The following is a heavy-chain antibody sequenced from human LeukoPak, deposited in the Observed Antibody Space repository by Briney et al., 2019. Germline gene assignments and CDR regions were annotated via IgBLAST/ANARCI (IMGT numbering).Heavy chain of an antibody. J-gene: IGHJ4*02. CDR2: ISYDGSTK. CDR1: GFTFSSYG. CDR3: ARPILPCDYALDY. D-gene: IGHD4-17*01. Sequence: GGSLRLSCAASGFTFSSYGMHWVRQAPGKGLEWVAIISYDGSTKYYADSVKGRFTISRDNSKNTLYLQMNSLRAEDTAVYYCARPILPCDYALDYWGQGSLVTVSS. V-gene: IGHV3-30*03.